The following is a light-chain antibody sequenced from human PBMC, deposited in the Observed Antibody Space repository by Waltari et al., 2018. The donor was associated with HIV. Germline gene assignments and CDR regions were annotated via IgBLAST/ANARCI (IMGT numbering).Light chain of an antibody. J-gene: IGLJ1*01. CDR1: SSNIGRNY. V-gene: IGLV1-47*01. Sequence: QSVLTQPPSASGTPGQRVTISCSGSSSNIGRNYVYWYQQLPGTAPKLLIYRNNQRPSGVPDRFSGSKSGTSASLAISVLRSEDEADYYCATWNDSLSGYVFGTGTKVTV. CDR3: ATWNDSLSGYV. CDR2: RNN.